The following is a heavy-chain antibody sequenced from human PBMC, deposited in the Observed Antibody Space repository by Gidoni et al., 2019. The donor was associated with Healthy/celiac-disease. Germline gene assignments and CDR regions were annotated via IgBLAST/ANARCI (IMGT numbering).Heavy chain of an antibody. Sequence: QVQLVESGGGVVQPGRSLRLSCAASGFTFSSYGMHWVRQAPGKGLEWVAVIWYDGSNKYYADSVKGRFTISRDNSKNTLYLQMNSLRAEDTAVYYCARLWFGELPHYYGMDVWGQGTTVTVSS. CDR2: IWYDGSNK. J-gene: IGHJ6*02. CDR1: GFTFSSYG. D-gene: IGHD3-10*01. V-gene: IGHV3-33*01. CDR3: ARLWFGELPHYYGMDV.